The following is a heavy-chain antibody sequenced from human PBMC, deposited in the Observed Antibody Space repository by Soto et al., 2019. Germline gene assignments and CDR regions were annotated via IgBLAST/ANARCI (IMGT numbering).Heavy chain of an antibody. Sequence: EVQLVESGGGLVKPGGSLRLSCAASGFTFSSYSFNWVRQAPGKRLEWVSSISSSLSYIYYADSLKGRFTISRDNAKNSLYLQMNSLRAEDTAVYYCVRVMSELYEGAFDIWGQGTLVTVSS. CDR2: ISSSLSYI. CDR1: GFTFSSYS. V-gene: IGHV3-21*01. J-gene: IGHJ3*02. D-gene: IGHD1-26*01. CDR3: VRVMSELYEGAFDI.